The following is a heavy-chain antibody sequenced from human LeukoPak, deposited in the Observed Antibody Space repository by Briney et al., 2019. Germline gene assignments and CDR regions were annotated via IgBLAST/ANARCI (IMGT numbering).Heavy chain of an antibody. CDR2: INHSGST. J-gene: IGHJ6*02. D-gene: IGHD3-3*01. CDR3: ARGHPFLGYYGMDV. Sequence: PSETLSLTCTVSGGSISSSSYYWSWIRQPPGKGLEWIGEINHSGSTNYNPSLKSRVTISVDTSKNQFSLKLSSVTAADTAVYYCARGHPFLGYYGMDVWGQGTTVTVSS. CDR1: GGSISSSSYY. V-gene: IGHV4-39*07.